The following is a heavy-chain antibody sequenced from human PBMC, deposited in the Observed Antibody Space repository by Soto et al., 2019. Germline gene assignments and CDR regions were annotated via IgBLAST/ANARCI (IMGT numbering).Heavy chain of an antibody. V-gene: IGHV4-31*03. D-gene: IGHD5-18*01. J-gene: IGHJ5*02. CDR3: ARDVAAMETGFDP. Sequence: QVQLQESGPGLVKPSQTLSLTCTVSGGSISSGGYYWSWIRQHPGKGLEWIGYIYYSGSTYYNPSLKSRVTVSVDTSKNQCSLKLSSVTAADTAVYYCARDVAAMETGFDPWGQGTLVTVSS. CDR2: IYYSGST. CDR1: GGSISSGGYY.